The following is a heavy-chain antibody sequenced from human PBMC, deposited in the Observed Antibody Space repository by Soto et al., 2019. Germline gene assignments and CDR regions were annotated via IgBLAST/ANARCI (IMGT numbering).Heavy chain of an antibody. CDR2: IWYDVSNK. CDR1: GFTFSSYG. J-gene: IGHJ6*04. V-gene: IGHV3-33*01. CDR3: AGVGRSNDGIDV. Sequence: QMPLVESGGGVVQPGRSLRLSCGVSGFTFSSYGMHWVRQAPGKGLEWVAVIWYDVSNKYYADSVQGRFNISRDNSKSTLYLQMNSLRAEDTAVYYCAGVGRSNDGIDVWGEGTTVTVSS. D-gene: IGHD6-13*01.